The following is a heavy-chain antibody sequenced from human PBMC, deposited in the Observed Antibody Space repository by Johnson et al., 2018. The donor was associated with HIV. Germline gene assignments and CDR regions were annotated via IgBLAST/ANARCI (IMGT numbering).Heavy chain of an antibody. CDR1: GFTFNSYG. V-gene: IGHV3-7*05. CDR3: ARDPDWSAFDI. D-gene: IGHD3-9*01. CDR2: INDDGTGK. Sequence: EVQLVESGGGLVKPGGSLRLSCAASGFTFNSYGMHWVRQAPGKGLEWVATINDDGTGKNHVDSVKGRFSISRDNTKNSLYLQMDSLRVDDTAVYYCARDPDWSAFDIWGQGTMVTVSS. J-gene: IGHJ3*02.